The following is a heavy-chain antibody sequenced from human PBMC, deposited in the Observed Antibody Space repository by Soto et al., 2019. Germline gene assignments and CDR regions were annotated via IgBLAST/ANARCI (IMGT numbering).Heavy chain of an antibody. Sequence: QVQLVQSGAEVKKPGSSVKVSCKASGGTFSSYAISWVRQAPGQGLEWMGEIIPIFGTANYAQKFQGRVTITADESTSKAYMELSRLRSEDTAVYYCARVSTADWLQLPHWFDPWGQGTLVTVSS. CDR3: ARVSTADWLQLPHWFDP. V-gene: IGHV1-69*12. CDR2: IIPIFGTA. D-gene: IGHD5-12*01. J-gene: IGHJ5*02. CDR1: GGTFSSYA.